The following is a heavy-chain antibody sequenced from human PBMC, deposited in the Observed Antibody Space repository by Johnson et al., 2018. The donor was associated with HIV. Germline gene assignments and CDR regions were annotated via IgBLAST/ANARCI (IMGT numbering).Heavy chain of an antibody. D-gene: IGHD3-22*01. V-gene: IGHV3-66*01. J-gene: IGHJ3*02. CDR2: LYSGGST. CDR1: AFTVSSNY. Sequence: EMQLVESGGGVVQPGTSLRLSSSASAFTVSSNYLRWVRQAPGKGLEWVSVLYSGGSTYYADSVKGRFTISRDNSKNTLYLQMNSLRAEDTAVYYCARDEITMIVVAGDAFDIWGQGTMVTVSS. CDR3: ARDEITMIVVAGDAFDI.